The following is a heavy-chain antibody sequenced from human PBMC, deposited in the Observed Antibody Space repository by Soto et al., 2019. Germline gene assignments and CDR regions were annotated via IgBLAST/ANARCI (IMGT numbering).Heavy chain of an antibody. J-gene: IGHJ5*02. Sequence: QVQLVQSGAEVKKPGSSVKVSCKASGGTFSSYTISWVRQAPGQGLEWMGRIIPILGIANYAQKFQGRVTITADKSTSTAYMELSSLRSEDTAVYYCARDLHPFWSGSQGRWFDPWGQGTLVTVSS. CDR2: IIPILGIA. CDR1: GGTFSSYT. CDR3: ARDLHPFWSGSQGRWFDP. D-gene: IGHD3-3*01. V-gene: IGHV1-69*08.